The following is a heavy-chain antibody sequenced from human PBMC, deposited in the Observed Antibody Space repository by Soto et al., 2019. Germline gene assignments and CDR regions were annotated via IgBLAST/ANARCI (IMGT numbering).Heavy chain of an antibody. Sequence: PSETLSLTCTVSGGPISSYYWSWIRQPPGKGLEWIGYIYYSGSTNYNPSLKSRVTISVDTSKNQFSLKLSSVTAADTAVYYCAREKISHYVDVWGKGTTVTVSS. V-gene: IGHV4-59*12. CDR2: IYYSGST. CDR3: AREKISHYVDV. J-gene: IGHJ6*03. CDR1: GGPISSYY.